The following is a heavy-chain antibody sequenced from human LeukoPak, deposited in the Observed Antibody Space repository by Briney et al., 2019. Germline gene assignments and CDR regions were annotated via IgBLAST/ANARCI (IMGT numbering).Heavy chain of an antibody. Sequence: PGGSLRLSCAASGFTFSSYSMNWVRQAPGKGLEWGSYISSSSSTIYYADSVKGRFTISRDNAKNSLYLQMNSLRAEDTAVYYCAREGRWFEFDYWGQGTLVTVSS. D-gene: IGHD3-10*01. CDR1: GFTFSSYS. V-gene: IGHV3-48*01. J-gene: IGHJ4*02. CDR2: ISSSSSTI. CDR3: AREGRWFEFDY.